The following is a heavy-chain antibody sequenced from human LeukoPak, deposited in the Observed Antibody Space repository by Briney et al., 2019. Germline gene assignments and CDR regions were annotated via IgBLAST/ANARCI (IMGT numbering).Heavy chain of an antibody. Sequence: GGSLRLSCAASGFTFSSYAMSWVRQAPGKGLECVSGVSASASSTFYADSVKGRFTISRDNSKNTLYLQMNSLRAEDTAVYYCAKGLSTSYYSDFDYWGQGTLVPVSS. CDR3: AKGLSTSYYSDFDY. D-gene: IGHD2-2*01. CDR2: VSASASST. V-gene: IGHV3-23*01. CDR1: GFTFSSYA. J-gene: IGHJ4*02.